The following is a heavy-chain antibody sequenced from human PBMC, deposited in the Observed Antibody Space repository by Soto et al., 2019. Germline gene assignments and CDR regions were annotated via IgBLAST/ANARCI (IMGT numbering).Heavy chain of an antibody. V-gene: IGHV3-11*05. J-gene: IGHJ5*02. CDR2: ISSSSSYT. Sequence: GGSLRLSCAASGFTFSDYYMSWIRQAPGKGLEWVSYISSSSSYTNYADSVKGRFTISRDNAKNSLYLQMNSLRAEDTAVYYCVRVSDFRSGDRTAWPWFDPWGQGTLVTVSS. D-gene: IGHD3-3*01. CDR3: VRVSDFRSGDRTAWPWFDP. CDR1: GFTFSDYY.